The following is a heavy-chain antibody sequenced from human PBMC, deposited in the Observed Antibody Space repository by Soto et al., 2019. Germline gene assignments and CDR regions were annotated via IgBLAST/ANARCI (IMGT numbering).Heavy chain of an antibody. J-gene: IGHJ3*01. Sequence: SVKVSCQASGYTFTGYYMHWVRQAPGIGPGWKGWINPTSGGTNYAQKFQGWVTMTRDTSISSAYMELSRLGAGDTGVYYCARGYVVEMATIGFDAFDFWGQGTMVTVSS. CDR1: GYTFTGYY. D-gene: IGHD5-12*01. V-gene: IGHV1-2*04. CDR3: ARGYVVEMATIGFDAFDF. CDR2: INPTSGGT.